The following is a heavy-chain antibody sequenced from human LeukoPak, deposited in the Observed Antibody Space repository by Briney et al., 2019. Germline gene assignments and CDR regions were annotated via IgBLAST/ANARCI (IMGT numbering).Heavy chain of an antibody. CDR3: ARGGYSYGYPPDY. D-gene: IGHD5-18*01. Sequence: SETLSLTCTVSGVSISTSYWSWIRQPPGKGLEWIGNIYYSGSSNYNPSLKSRVTISVDTSKNQFSLKLSSVTAADTAVYYCARGGYSYGYPPDYWGQGTLVTVSS. J-gene: IGHJ4*02. V-gene: IGHV4-59*01. CDR2: IYYSGSS. CDR1: GVSISTSY.